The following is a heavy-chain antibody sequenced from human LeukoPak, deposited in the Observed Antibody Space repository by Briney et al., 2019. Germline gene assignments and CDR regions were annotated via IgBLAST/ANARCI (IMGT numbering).Heavy chain of an antibody. CDR3: ARGKGGGYDAQDFDY. V-gene: IGHV1-2*04. CDR2: INPNSGGT. D-gene: IGHD5-12*01. J-gene: IGHJ4*02. CDR1: GYTFTGYY. Sequence: ASVKVSCKASGYTFTGYYMHWVRQAPGQGLEWMGWINPNSGGTNYAQKFQGWVTMTRDTSISTAYMELSRLRSDDTAVYYCARGKGGGYDAQDFDYWGQGTLVTVSS.